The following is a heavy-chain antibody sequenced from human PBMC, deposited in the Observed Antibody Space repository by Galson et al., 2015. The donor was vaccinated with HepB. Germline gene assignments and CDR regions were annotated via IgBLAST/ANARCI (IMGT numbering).Heavy chain of an antibody. Sequence: SLRLSCAASGFTFSSYGMHWVRQAPGKGLEWVAVISYDGSNKYYADSVKGRFTVSRYNSKNTLYLQMNSLRAEDTAVYYCAKDRESIVVVPAAPDYWGQGTLVTVSS. CDR1: GFTFSSYG. V-gene: IGHV3-30*18. D-gene: IGHD2-2*01. CDR2: ISYDGSNK. CDR3: AKDRESIVVVPAAPDY. J-gene: IGHJ4*02.